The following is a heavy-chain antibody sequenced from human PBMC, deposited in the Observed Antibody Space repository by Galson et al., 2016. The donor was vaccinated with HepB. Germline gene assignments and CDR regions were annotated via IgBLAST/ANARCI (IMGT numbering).Heavy chain of an antibody. CDR1: GFTFNTYA. CDR3: AKDLTVTLHWFDP. J-gene: IGHJ5*02. D-gene: IGHD2-15*01. CDR2: ITGNGGTT. Sequence: SLRLSCAASGFTFNTYAMSWVRQAPGKGPEWVSAITGNGGTTYYTDSVKGRFTISRDNSRNTLYLQMNSLRAEDTAVYYCAKDLTVTLHWFDPWGQGTLVTVSS. V-gene: IGHV3-23*01.